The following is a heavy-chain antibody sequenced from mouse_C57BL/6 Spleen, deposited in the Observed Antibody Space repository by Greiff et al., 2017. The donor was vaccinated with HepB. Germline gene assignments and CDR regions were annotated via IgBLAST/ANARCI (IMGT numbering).Heavy chain of an antibody. V-gene: IGHV3-6*01. CDR3: ARGEGYDYEGAMDY. Sequence: EVQLQESGPGLVKPSQSLSLTCSVTGYSITSGYYWNWIRQFPGNKLEWMGYISYDGSNNYNPSLKNRISITRDTSKNQFFLKLNSVTTEDTATYYCARGEGYDYEGAMDYWGQGTSVTVSS. CDR2: ISYDGSN. D-gene: IGHD2-4*01. CDR1: GYSITSGYY. J-gene: IGHJ4*01.